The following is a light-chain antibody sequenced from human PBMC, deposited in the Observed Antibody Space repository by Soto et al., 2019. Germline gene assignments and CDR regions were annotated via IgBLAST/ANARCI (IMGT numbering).Light chain of an antibody. CDR1: SSNIGSNS. CDR3: AAWDDSLSGRV. Sequence: QSVLTQPPSASGTPGQRVTISCSGSSSNIGSNSVYWYQQLPATAPKLLICRNNERPSGVPDRFSGSKSGTSASLAISGLRSEDEADYYCAAWDDSLSGRVFGGGTKVTVL. V-gene: IGLV1-47*01. CDR2: RNN. J-gene: IGLJ3*02.